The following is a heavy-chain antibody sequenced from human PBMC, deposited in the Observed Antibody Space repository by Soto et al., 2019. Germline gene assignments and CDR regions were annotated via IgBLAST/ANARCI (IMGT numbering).Heavy chain of an antibody. CDR2: IWYDGSNK. CDR1: GFTFSSYG. J-gene: IGHJ6*02. CDR3: ARGCSRGWWRCGMDV. Sequence: QVQLVESGGGVVQPGRSLRLSCAASGFTFSSYGMHWVRQAPGKRLARVAVIWYDGSNKHYPDSVKGRFTISRDNSKNTGYLQVNSVRAEGAAVYCCARGCSRGWWRCGMDVWGQGTTVTVSS. D-gene: IGHD6-19*01. V-gene: IGHV3-33*01.